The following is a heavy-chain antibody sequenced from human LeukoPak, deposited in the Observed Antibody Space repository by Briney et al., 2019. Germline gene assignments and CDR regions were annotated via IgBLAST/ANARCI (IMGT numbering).Heavy chain of an antibody. D-gene: IGHD3-9*01. Sequence: ASVKVSCKASGYTFTGYYMHWVRQAPGQGLEWMGWINPNSGGTNYAQKFQGRVTMTRDTSISTAYMELSRLRSDDTAVYCCARGGISVYDILTGYYHFDYWGQGTLVTVSS. CDR1: GYTFTGYY. CDR3: ARGGISVYDILTGYYHFDY. J-gene: IGHJ4*02. CDR2: INPNSGGT. V-gene: IGHV1-2*02.